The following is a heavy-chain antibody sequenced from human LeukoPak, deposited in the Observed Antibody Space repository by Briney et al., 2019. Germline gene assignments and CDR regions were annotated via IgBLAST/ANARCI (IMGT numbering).Heavy chain of an antibody. CDR1: GFTFRRYA. Sequence: GGSLRLSCAASGFTFRRYAMSWLRQAPGKGLEWVSAITGSGGSTYYADSVKGRFTISRDNSKNTLYLQMNSLRAEDTAVYYCAKDSNLHYFDYWGQGTLVTVSS. V-gene: IGHV3-23*01. CDR2: ITGSGGST. J-gene: IGHJ4*02. CDR3: AKDSNLHYFDY.